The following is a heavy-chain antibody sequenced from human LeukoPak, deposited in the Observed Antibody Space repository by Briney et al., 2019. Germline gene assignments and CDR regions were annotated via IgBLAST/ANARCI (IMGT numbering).Heavy chain of an antibody. Sequence: SETLFLTCTVSGGSISSYYWSWIRQPAGKGLEWIGRIYTSGSTNYNPSLKSRVTMSVDTSKNQFSLKLSSVTAADTAVYYCARERPRTDYSYYRQRADAFDIWGQGTMVTVSS. V-gene: IGHV4-4*07. CDR1: GGSISSYY. CDR3: ARERPRTDYSYYRQRADAFDI. D-gene: IGHD4-11*01. J-gene: IGHJ3*02. CDR2: IYTSGST.